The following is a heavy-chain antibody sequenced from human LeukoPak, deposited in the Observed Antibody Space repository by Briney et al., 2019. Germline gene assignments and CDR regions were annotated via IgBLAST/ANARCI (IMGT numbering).Heavy chain of an antibody. J-gene: IGHJ5*02. CDR3: ARGVPAAIASYSNWFDP. V-gene: IGHV4-31*03. Sequence: SETLSLTCTVSGGSISSGGYYWSWICQHPGKGLEWIGYIYYSGSTYYNPSLKSRVTISVDTSKNQFSLKLSSVTAADTAVYYCARGVPAAIASYSNWFDPWGQGTLVTVSS. CDR2: IYYSGST. D-gene: IGHD2-2*02. CDR1: GGSISSGGYY.